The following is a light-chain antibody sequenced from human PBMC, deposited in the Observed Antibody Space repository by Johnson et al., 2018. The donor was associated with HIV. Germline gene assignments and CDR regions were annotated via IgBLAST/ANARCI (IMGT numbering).Light chain of an antibody. CDR3: GTWDTSLSAGGV. V-gene: IGLV1-51*01. CDR1: SSNIGNNY. Sequence: HSVLTQPPSVSAAPGQKVTISCSGSSSNIGNNYVSWYQQLPGTAPKLLIYDNNKRPSGIPDRISGSKSGTSATLGITGLQTGDEADYYCGTWDTSLSAGGVFGTGTKVTVL. CDR2: DNN. J-gene: IGLJ1*01.